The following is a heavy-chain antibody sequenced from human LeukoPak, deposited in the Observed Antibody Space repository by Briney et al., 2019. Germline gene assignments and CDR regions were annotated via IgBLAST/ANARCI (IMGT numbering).Heavy chain of an antibody. D-gene: IGHD3-10*01. V-gene: IGHV4-34*01. J-gene: IGHJ4*02. Sequence: SETLSLTCAVYGGSFSGYYWSWIRQPPGKGLEWIGEINHSGSTNYNPSLKSRVTISVDTSKNQFSLKLSSVTDEDTAVYYCALNDYGSGSYRDYWGKGTLVTVSS. CDR3: ALNDYGSGSYRDY. CDR1: GGSFSGYY. CDR2: INHSGST.